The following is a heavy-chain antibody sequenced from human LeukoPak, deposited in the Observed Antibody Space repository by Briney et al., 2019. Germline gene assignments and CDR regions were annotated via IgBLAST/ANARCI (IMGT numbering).Heavy chain of an antibody. D-gene: IGHD6-19*01. V-gene: IGHV3-30*18. J-gene: IGHJ4*02. CDR2: ISYDGSNK. Sequence: GGSLRLSCAASGFTFSSYGMHWVRQAPGKGLEWVAVISYDGSNKYYADSVKGRFTISRDNSKNTLYLQMNGLRAEDTAVYYCAKSAEQWLVLYYFDYWGQGTLVTVSS. CDR1: GFTFSSYG. CDR3: AKSAEQWLVLYYFDY.